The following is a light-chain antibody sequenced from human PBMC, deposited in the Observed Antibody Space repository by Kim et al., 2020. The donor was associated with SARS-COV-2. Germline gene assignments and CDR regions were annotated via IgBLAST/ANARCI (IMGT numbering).Light chain of an antibody. CDR1: QSVRDN. CDR3: QLYNELPLA. J-gene: IGKJ4*01. CDR2: GAS. V-gene: IGKV3-15*01. Sequence: EIRMTQSPATLSVSPGERATLSCRASQSVRDNLAWYQQKPGQAPRLLIYGASTRATGIPGRFSGSGSGTEFTLTIDSLQSEDSALYYCQLYNELPLAFGGGTKVDIK.